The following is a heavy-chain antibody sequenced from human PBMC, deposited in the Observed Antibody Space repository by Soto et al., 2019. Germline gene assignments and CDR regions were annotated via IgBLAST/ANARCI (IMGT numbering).Heavy chain of an antibody. V-gene: IGHV3-23*01. CDR3: GNRRGGGILDWFDP. CDR1: GFTFSGFC. CDR2: VTGSGGGT. J-gene: IGHJ5*02. Sequence: EVRLLESGGGLVQPGGSLRLSCAASGFTFSGFCMAWVRQAPGKGLEWVATVTGSGGGTYYADSVKGRFSIPRANSQNTVFLQIYHPKTQAPAVFFLGNRRGGGILDWFDPWGQGIMVTVSS. D-gene: IGHD3-16*01.